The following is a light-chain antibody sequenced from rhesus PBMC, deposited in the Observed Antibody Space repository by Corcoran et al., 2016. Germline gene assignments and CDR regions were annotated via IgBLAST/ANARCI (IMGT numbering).Light chain of an antibody. J-gene: IGKJ1*01. CDR3: MQGQRSPWT. CDR1: QRLTNSAGETY. V-gene: IGKV2-82*02. Sequence: DIVMTQTPLSLAVTLGEPASMSCRSSQRLTNSAGETYLYWSLQKPGQSPPLLMYLVSGRASGVPDKFSCSGSGTDFTLKISRVEAEDVGVYYCMQGQRSPWTFGQGTKVEIK. CDR2: LVS.